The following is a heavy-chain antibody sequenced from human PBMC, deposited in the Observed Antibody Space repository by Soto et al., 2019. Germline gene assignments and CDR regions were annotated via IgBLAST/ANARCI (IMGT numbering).Heavy chain of an antibody. CDR3: ARERGYCSGGSCPVDY. CDR1: VGSIRSSSYY. J-gene: IGHJ4*02. V-gene: IGHV4-39*02. Sequence: QLQLQESDPGLVKPSETLSLTCTVSVGSIRSSSYYWGGIRQPPGKGLGRIGYIYYSGSTYYSPTLNGGVTISVDTSKNQFSLKLSSVTAADTAVYYCARERGYCSGGSCPVDYWGQGTLVTVSS. CDR2: IYYSGST. D-gene: IGHD2-15*01.